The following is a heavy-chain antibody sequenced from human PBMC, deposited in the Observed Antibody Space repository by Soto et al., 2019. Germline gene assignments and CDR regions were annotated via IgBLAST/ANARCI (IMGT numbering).Heavy chain of an antibody. J-gene: IGHJ4*02. CDR3: ARGGTMVRGVTHFDY. D-gene: IGHD3-10*01. V-gene: IGHV1-69*01. CDR2: IIPIFGTA. Sequence: QVQLVQSGAEVKKPGSSVKVSCKASGCTFSSYAISWVRQAPGQGLEWMGGIIPIFGTANYAQKFQGRGTITADEATSTAYMELRSLRAEDTAVYYCARGGTMVRGVTHFDYWGQGTLVTVSS. CDR1: GCTFSSYA.